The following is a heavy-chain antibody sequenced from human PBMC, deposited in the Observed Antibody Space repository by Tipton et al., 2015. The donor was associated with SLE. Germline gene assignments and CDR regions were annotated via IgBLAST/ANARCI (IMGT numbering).Heavy chain of an antibody. J-gene: IGHJ4*02. CDR2: ISYDGSNK. V-gene: IGHV3-30*04. CDR3: AKDRGVGAFDY. CDR1: GFTFSSYA. Sequence: SLRLSCAASGFTFSSYAMHWVRQAPGKGLEWVAVISYDGSNKYYADSVKGRFTISRDNSKNTLYLQMNSLRAEDTAVYYCAKDRGVGAFDYWGQGTLVTVS. D-gene: IGHD1-26*01.